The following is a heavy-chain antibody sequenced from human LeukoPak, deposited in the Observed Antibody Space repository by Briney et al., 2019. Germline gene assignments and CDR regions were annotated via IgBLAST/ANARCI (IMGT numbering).Heavy chain of an antibody. CDR1: GFNVSSNY. J-gene: IGHJ4*02. CDR3: VRSSGGKGGPGIRYFDY. Sequence: GGSLRLSCAASGFNVSSNYIHWVRQAPGKGPEWISVSYTGGSAYYADSVKGRFTISRDNSKNAFYLQMHSLSAGDTAVYYCVRSSGGKGGPGIRYFDYWGQGALVTVSS. V-gene: IGHV3-53*01. CDR2: SYTGGSA. D-gene: IGHD4-23*01.